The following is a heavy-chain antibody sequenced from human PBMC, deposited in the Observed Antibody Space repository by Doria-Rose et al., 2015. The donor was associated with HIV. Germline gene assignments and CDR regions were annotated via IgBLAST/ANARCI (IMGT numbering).Heavy chain of an antibody. CDR3: ARGLLRGGWNDVDYYYGMDV. J-gene: IGHJ6*02. CDR1: GGSFSGYY. CDR2: INRSGST. D-gene: IGHD1-1*01. Sequence: QVQLQESGAGLVKPSETLSLACAVFGGSFSGYYWSWIRQPPGKGLEWIGEINRSGSTNHKTSLKSRVTISLDTSKPLFSLKLSSVTAADTAVYYCARGLLRGGWNDVDYYYGMDVWGQGTTVTVSS. V-gene: IGHV4-34*01.